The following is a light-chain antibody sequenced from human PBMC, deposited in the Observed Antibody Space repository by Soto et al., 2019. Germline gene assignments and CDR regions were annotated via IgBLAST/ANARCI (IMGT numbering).Light chain of an antibody. CDR3: QQYSTYRT. CDR2: DAS. J-gene: IGKJ1*01. Sequence: DIQMTQCPSTLSESVGDRVTITCRARQSINSWLAWYQQKPGKAPKLLIYDASSLESGVPSRFSGSGSGTEFTLTISILQPDDFATYYCQQYSTYRTFGQGTKVDI. V-gene: IGKV1-5*01. CDR1: QSINSW.